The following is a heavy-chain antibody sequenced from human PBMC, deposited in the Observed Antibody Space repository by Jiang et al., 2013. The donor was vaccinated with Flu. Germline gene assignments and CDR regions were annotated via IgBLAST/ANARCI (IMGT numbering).Heavy chain of an antibody. CDR2: ISWNSGSI. J-gene: IGHJ6*03. D-gene: IGHD4-17*01. Sequence: SGISWNSGSIGYADSVKGRFTISRDNAKNSLYLQMNSLRAEDTALYYCAKEGPSTVTTSPYYYYMDVWGKGTTVTVSS. V-gene: IGHV3-9*01. CDR3: AKEGPSTVTTSPYYYYMDV.